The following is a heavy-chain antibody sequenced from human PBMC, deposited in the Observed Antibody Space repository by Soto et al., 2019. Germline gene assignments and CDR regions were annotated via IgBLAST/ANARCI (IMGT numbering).Heavy chain of an antibody. CDR3: ARGWTIAARPIWFDP. CDR2: ISAYNGNT. V-gene: IGHV1-18*01. CDR1: GYTFTSYG. Sequence: ASVKVSCKASGYTFTSYGISWVRQAPGQGLEWMGWISAYNGNTNYAQKPQGRVTMTTATSTSTAYMELRSLRSDDTAVYYCARGWTIAARPIWFDPWGQGTLVTVSS. D-gene: IGHD6-6*01. J-gene: IGHJ5*02.